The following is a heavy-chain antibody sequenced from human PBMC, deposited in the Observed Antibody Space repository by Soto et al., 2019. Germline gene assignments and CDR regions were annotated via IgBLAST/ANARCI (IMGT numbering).Heavy chain of an antibody. CDR1: GGSISSYY. J-gene: IGHJ4*02. D-gene: IGHD3-10*01. CDR3: ARAPRGNYGYPSYFDY. Sequence: SETLSLTYTVSGGSISSYYWSWIRQPPGKGLEWIGYIYYSGSTNYNPSLKSRVTISVDTSKNQFSLKLSSVTAADTAVYYCARAPRGNYGYPSYFDYWGQGTLVTVSS. CDR2: IYYSGST. V-gene: IGHV4-59*01.